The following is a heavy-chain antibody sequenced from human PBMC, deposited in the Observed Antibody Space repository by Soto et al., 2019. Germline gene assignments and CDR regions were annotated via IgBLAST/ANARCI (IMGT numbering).Heavy chain of an antibody. CDR2: VSGSGTA. D-gene: IGHD6-13*01. CDR3: VRVNSYDASWSHDY. V-gene: IGHV4-59*12. Sequence: SETLSLTCYVSGASITTYYWSWIRQPPGKGLEWIGYVSGSGTATYNPTLQSRVTISVDTSKNQFSMNLISVTAADTALYYCVRVNSYDASWSHDYWGQGDLVTVSS. CDR1: GASITTYY. J-gene: IGHJ4*02.